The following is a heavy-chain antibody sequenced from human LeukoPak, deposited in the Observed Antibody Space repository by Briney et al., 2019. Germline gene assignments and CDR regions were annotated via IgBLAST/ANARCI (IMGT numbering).Heavy chain of an antibody. V-gene: IGHV3-53*01. J-gene: IGHJ4*02. CDR2: IYSGGST. Sequence: GGSLRLSCAASGFTFSSYAMHWVRQAPGKGLEWVSVIYSGGSTYYADSVKGRFTISRDNSKDTLYLQMNSLRAEDTAVYYCARDVRLSGSYFTDYWGQGTLVTVSS. CDR1: GFTFSSYA. D-gene: IGHD3-10*01. CDR3: ARDVRLSGSYFTDY.